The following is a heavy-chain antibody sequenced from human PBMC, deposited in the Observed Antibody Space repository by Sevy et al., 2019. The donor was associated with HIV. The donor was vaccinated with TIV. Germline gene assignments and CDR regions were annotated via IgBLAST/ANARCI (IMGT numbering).Heavy chain of an antibody. CDR2: ISYDGNNK. CDR1: GFTFSSYA. Sequence: GGSLRLSCTASGFTFSSYAMYWVRQAPGKGLEWVAVISYDGNNKYYADSVKGRFTISRDNSKNTLYLQMNSQRAEDTAAYYCASHYYDSTGYYYPLDYWGQGTLVTVSS. D-gene: IGHD3-22*01. J-gene: IGHJ4*02. V-gene: IGHV3-30*04. CDR3: ASHYYDSTGYYYPLDY.